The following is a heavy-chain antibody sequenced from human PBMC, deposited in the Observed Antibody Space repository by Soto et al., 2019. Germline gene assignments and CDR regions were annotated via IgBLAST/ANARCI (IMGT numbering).Heavy chain of an antibody. D-gene: IGHD6-19*01. CDR3: ARVPWQWLGGYAFDI. J-gene: IGHJ3*02. Sequence: SETLSLTCTVSGGSINSYYWSWIRQPPGKGLEWIGYIYYSGSTNYNPSLKSRATISVDTSKNQFTLKLSSVTAADTALYYCARVPWQWLGGYAFDIWGQGTMVTVSS. V-gene: IGHV4-59*01. CDR2: IYYSGST. CDR1: GGSINSYY.